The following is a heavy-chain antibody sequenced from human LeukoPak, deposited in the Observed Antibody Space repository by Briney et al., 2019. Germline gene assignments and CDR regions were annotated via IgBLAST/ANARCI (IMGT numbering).Heavy chain of an antibody. CDR3: AKEQLLPYYFDY. J-gene: IGHJ4*02. CDR2: ISGGGGST. CDR1: GFTFSSYA. V-gene: IGHV3-23*01. Sequence: GGSLRLSCAASGFTFSSYAMSWVRQAPGKGLEWVSAISGGGGSTYYADSVKGRFTISRDNSKNTLYLQMSSLRAEDTAVYYCAKEQLLPYYFDYWGQGTLVTVSS. D-gene: IGHD2-15*01.